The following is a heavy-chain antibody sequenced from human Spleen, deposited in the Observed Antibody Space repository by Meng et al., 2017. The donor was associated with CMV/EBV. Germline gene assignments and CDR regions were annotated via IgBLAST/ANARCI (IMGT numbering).Heavy chain of an antibody. Sequence: SVKVSCKTSGSPFDSYGITWVRQAPGQGLEWIGGIIPISGPPSYAQTFQARVTITTDESTRTASMELSSLRSEDTAIYYCARGMAMDVWGQGTTVTVSS. CDR2: IIPISGPP. V-gene: IGHV1-69*05. D-gene: IGHD2-8*01. CDR3: ARGMAMDV. J-gene: IGHJ6*02. CDR1: GSPFDSYG.